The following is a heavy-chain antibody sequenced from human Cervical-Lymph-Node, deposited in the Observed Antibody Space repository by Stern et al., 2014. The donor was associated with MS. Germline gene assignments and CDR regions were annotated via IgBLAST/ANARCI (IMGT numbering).Heavy chain of an antibody. V-gene: IGHV3-33*01. CDR2: ICYDGSNP. D-gene: IGHD6-13*01. CDR3: ASAYSSSHYYFDY. J-gene: IGHJ4*02. CDR1: GFSFSRYA. Sequence: VQLVESGGGVVQPGRALRLSCAASGFSFSRYAMQWVRQAPGKGLEWVALICYDGSNPSYADSVTGRFTISRDNFKNTLYLQMNSLRAEDTAVYYCASAYSSSHYYFDYWGQGTLVTVSS.